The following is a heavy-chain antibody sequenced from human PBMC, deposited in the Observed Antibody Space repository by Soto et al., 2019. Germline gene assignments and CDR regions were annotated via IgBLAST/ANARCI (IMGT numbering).Heavy chain of an antibody. J-gene: IGHJ4*02. CDR2: ISTSGGRP. CDR1: GITFSNYA. Sequence: EVQLLESGGGLVQPGGSLRLSCTASGITFSNYAMSWVRQAPRKGLEWVSSISTSGGRPYYADSVKGRFTISRDNSKNTLYLQMNSLMVEDTAVYYCAKDPDRYDYVWGTYPDFVHWGQGTLVTVSS. V-gene: IGHV3-23*01. D-gene: IGHD3-16*02. CDR3: AKDPDRYDYVWGTYPDFVH.